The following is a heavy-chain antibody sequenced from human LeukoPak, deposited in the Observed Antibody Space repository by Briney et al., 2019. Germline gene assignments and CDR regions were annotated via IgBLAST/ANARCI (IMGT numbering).Heavy chain of an antibody. Sequence: GSSVKLSCKASGDSFSSYSISWVRLAPGQGLEWMGRIIPILGRSDYAQKFQGRVTFTADEPSMTAYMELSSLSSEDTAVYFCARDSSPPCGGYARGHDFWGQGTLVTVSS. J-gene: IGHJ4*02. CDR1: GDSFSSYS. CDR3: ARDSSPPCGGYARGHDF. CDR2: IIPILGRS. V-gene: IGHV1-69*11. D-gene: IGHD3-16*01.